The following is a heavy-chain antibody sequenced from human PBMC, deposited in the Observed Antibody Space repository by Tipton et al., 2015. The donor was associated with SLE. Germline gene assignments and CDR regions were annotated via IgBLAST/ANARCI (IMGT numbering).Heavy chain of an antibody. CDR3: ARVQRGPRSFDL. CDR2: LYATGST. J-gene: IGHJ2*01. D-gene: IGHD1-1*01. CDR1: GGSISSGSYY. Sequence: LRLSCTVSGGSISSGSYYWSWIRQPAGKGLEWIGRLYATGSTYYNPSLKSRVTLSIDTSKNQFSLELTSLTAADTAVYFCARVQRGPRSFDLWGRGTLVTVSS. V-gene: IGHV4-61*02.